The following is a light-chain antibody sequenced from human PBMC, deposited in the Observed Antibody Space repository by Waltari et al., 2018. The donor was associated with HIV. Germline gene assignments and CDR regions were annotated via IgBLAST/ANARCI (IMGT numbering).Light chain of an antibody. Sequence: EIVLTQSPATLSLSPAERATLPCRASQSVTSSYSAWHQQTPGQAPRLIIYGASSRATSIPDRFSGSGSGTDFTLTISRLEPEDFAVYYCQQYGNSLLTFGGGTKVEIK. CDR1: QSVTSSY. J-gene: IGKJ4*01. V-gene: IGKV3-20*01. CDR3: QQYGNSLLT. CDR2: GAS.